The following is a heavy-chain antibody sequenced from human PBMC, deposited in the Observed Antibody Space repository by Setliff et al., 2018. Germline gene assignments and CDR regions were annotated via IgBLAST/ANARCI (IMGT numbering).Heavy chain of an antibody. CDR1: GGSVSSGSYY. J-gene: IGHJ5*02. CDR3: ARDPNGDYVGAFDP. Sequence: KPSETLSLTCTVSGGSVSSGSYYWSWLRQPAGKGLEWIGRIYTSGSTYYADSVKGRFTISRDNSRNTLYLQMNSLRAEDTASYYCARDPNGDYVGAFDPWGQGILVTVSS. V-gene: IGHV4-61*02. D-gene: IGHD4-17*01. CDR2: IYTSGST.